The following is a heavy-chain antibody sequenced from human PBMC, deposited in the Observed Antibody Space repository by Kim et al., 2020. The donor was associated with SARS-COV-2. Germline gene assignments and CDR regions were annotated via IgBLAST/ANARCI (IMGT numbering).Heavy chain of an antibody. V-gene: IGHV3-11*03. CDR2: ISHTSTYT. D-gene: IGHD2-15*01. CDR3: ARGGLPDF. CDR1: GFIFSDHY. Sequence: GGSLRLSCAASGFIFSDHYFSWFRQAPGKGLEWISYISHTSTYTNYADSVKGRFTISRDNSKNSFYLQMTSLRTDDSALYFCARGGLPDFWGLGTLVTVSS. J-gene: IGHJ4*02.